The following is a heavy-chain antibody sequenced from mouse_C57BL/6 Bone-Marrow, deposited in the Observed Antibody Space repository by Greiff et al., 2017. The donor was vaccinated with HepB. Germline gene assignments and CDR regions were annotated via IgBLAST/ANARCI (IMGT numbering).Heavy chain of an antibody. V-gene: IGHV5-4*01. CDR3: AKDYYGSRLRTVHFYV. CDR1: GFTFSSYA. D-gene: IGHD1-1*01. Sequence: EVMLVESGGGLVKPGGSLKLSCAASGFTFSSYAMSWVRQTPEKRLEWVATISDGGSYTYYPDNVKGRFTISRDNAKNNLYLQMSHLKSEETAMYYCAKDYYGSRLRTVHFYVWGTGTTVTVSS. CDR2: ISDGGSYT. J-gene: IGHJ1*03.